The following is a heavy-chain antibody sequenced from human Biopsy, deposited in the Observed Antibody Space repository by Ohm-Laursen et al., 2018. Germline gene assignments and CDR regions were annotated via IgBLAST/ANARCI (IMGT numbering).Heavy chain of an antibody. CDR2: IYYSGST. D-gene: IGHD2-2*02. CDR1: GGSISSYY. V-gene: IGHV4-59*08. J-gene: IGHJ6*02. Sequence: PSGTLSLTCAVSGGSISSYYWNWIRQPPGKGLEWVGYIYYSGSTNYNPSLKSRVTISVDTSKNQFSLKLSSVTAADTAVYYCASMPAAIHEPNYSYYGMHVWGQGTTVTVSS. CDR3: ASMPAAIHEPNYSYYGMHV.